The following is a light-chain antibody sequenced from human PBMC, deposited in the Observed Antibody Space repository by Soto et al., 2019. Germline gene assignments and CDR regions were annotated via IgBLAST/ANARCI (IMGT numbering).Light chain of an antibody. Sequence: AIRMTQSPSSLSASTGDRVTITCRASQGISSYLAWYQQKPGKAPKLLIYAASTLQSGVPSRLSGSGSGTDFTLTISCLQSDDFETYYCHQYYSYPFTVGPGTKVDIK. CDR2: AAS. J-gene: IGKJ3*01. V-gene: IGKV1-8*01. CDR1: QGISSY. CDR3: HQYYSYPFT.